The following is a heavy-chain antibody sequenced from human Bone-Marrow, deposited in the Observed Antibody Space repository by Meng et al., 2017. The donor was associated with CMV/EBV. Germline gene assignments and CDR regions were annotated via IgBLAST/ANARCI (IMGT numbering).Heavy chain of an antibody. V-gene: IGHV1-69*05. J-gene: IGHJ1*01. Sequence: SVKVSCKASGGTFSSYAISWVRQAPGQGLEWMGGIIPIFGTANYAQKLQGRVTMTTDTSTSTAYMELRSLRSDDTAVYYCAARGKYCSSTSCYQHWGQGTLVTVSS. D-gene: IGHD2-2*01. CDR3: AARGKYCSSTSCYQH. CDR1: GGTFSSYA. CDR2: IIPIFGTA.